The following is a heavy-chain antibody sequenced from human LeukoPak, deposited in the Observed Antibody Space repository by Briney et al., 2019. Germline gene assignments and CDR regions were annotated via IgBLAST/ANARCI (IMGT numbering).Heavy chain of an antibody. Sequence: ASVKVSCKASGFTFTSYYMHWVRQAPGQGLEWMGIINPSGGSTSYAQKFQGRVTMTRDTSTSTVYMELSSLRSEDTAVYYCARESIVLRVADIWGQGTMVTVSS. D-gene: IGHD2-8*01. J-gene: IGHJ3*02. CDR1: GFTFTSYY. V-gene: IGHV1-46*01. CDR3: ARESIVLRVADI. CDR2: INPSGGST.